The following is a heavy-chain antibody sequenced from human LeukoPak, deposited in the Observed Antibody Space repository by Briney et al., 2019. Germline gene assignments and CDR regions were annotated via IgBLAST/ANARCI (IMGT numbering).Heavy chain of an antibody. CDR1: GYTFTSYG. CDR2: IIPILGIA. V-gene: IGHV1-69*04. J-gene: IGHJ3*02. D-gene: IGHD3-10*01. Sequence: SVKVSCKASGYTFTSYGISWVRQAPGQGLEWMGRIIPILGIASYAQKFQGRVTITADKSTSTAYMELSSLRSEDTAVYYCARGITHDAFDIWGQGTMVTVSS. CDR3: ARGITHDAFDI.